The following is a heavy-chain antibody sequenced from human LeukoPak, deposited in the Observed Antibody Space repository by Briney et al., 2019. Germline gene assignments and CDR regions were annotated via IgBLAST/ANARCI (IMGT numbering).Heavy chain of an antibody. J-gene: IGHJ4*02. V-gene: IGHV5-51*01. D-gene: IGHD5-24*01. CDR2: IYPGDSDT. CDR1: YW. CDR3: ARISGVATINQFDS. Sequence: YWSWIRQPPGKGLEWMGIIYPGDSDTRYSPSFQGQVTISADKSISTAYLQWSSLKAPDTAMYYCARISGVATINQFDSWGQGTLVTVSS.